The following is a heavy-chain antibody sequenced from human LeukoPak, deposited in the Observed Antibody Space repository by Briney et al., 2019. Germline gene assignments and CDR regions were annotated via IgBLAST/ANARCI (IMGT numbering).Heavy chain of an antibody. CDR1: GFTFSSYA. V-gene: IGHV3-23*01. CDR3: ARGGDCSSITCPFGFWGQGTLVTVSSGMDV. Sequence: GGSLRLSCAASGFTFSSYAMSWVRQAPGKGLEWVSAISGSGGSTYYADSVKGRFTISRDNSKNTLYLQMNSLRVEDTAVYYCARGGDCSSITCPFGFWGQGTLVTVSSGMDVWGQGTTVTVSS. CDR2: ISGSGGST. J-gene: IGHJ6*02. D-gene: IGHD2-2*01.